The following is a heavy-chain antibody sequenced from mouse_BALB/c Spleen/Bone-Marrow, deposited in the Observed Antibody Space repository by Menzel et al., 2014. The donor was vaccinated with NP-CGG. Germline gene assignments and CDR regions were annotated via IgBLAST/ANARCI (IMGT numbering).Heavy chain of an antibody. CDR2: ISTYSGNT. J-gene: IGHJ1*01. V-gene: IGHV1-67*01. D-gene: IGHD1-3*01. CDR3: ARRTNLQGDFDV. CDR1: GYTFTDYA. Sequence: VKVVESGPELVRPGVSVKISCKGSGYTFTDYAMHWVKQSHAKSLEWIGVISTYSGNTNYNQKFKGKATMAVDKSSSTAYMELARLTSEDSAIYYCARRTNLQGDFDVWGAGTTVTVSS.